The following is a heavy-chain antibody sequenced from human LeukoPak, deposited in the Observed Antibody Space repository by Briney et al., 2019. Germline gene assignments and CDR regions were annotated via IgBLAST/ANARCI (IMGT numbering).Heavy chain of an antibody. CDR2: IKSKTDGGTT. CDR3: TTDPWFGELIWFDP. V-gene: IGHV3-15*01. CDR1: GFTFSNAW. D-gene: IGHD3-10*01. J-gene: IGHJ5*02. Sequence: GGSLRLSCAAPGFTFSNAWMSWVRQAPGKGLEWVGRIKSKTDGGTTDYAAPVKGRFTISRDDSKNTLYLQMNSLKTEGTAVYYCTTDPWFGELIWFDPWGQGTLVTVSS.